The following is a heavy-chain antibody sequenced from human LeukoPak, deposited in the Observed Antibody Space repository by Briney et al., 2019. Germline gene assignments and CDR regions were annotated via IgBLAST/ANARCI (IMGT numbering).Heavy chain of an antibody. CDR2: IYYSGST. CDR3: ARATGWGILTGYYRTFDY. D-gene: IGHD3-9*01. Sequence: SETLSLTCTVSGGSISSYYWSWIRQPPGKGLEWIGYIYYSGSTYYNSSLESRVTISVDTSKNHFSLNLSSVTAADTAVYYCARATGWGILTGYYRTFDYWGQGTLVTVSS. J-gene: IGHJ4*02. CDR1: GGSISSYY. V-gene: IGHV4-59*12.